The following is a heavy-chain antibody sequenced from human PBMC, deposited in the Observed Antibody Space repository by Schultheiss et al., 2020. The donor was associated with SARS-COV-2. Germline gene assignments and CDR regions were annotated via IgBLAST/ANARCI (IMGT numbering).Heavy chain of an antibody. V-gene: IGHV3-23*01. CDR1: GFTFSSYA. Sequence: GESLKISCAASGFTFSSYAMSWVRQAPGKGLEWVSAISGSGGSTYYADSVKGRFTISRDNSKNTLYLQMGSLRPEDMAVYYCAREVTGDLDYWGQGTLVTVSS. D-gene: IGHD7-27*01. CDR2: ISGSGGST. J-gene: IGHJ4*02. CDR3: AREVTGDLDY.